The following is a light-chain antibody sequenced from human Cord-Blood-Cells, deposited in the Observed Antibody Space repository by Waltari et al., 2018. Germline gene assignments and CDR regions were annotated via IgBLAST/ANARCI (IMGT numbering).Light chain of an antibody. V-gene: IGLV2-14*01. CDR2: EVR. CDR3: SSYTSSSHAV. Sequence: QSALTQTAPVSGSPGQSTTISCPGPSSNVGGYNYLPRYQQHPGKAPKLMIYEVRNRHSGVSNRYSGSKSGNTASLTISGLQAEDEANYYCSSYTSSSHAVFGGGTQLTVL. CDR1: SSNVGGYNY. J-gene: IGLJ7*01.